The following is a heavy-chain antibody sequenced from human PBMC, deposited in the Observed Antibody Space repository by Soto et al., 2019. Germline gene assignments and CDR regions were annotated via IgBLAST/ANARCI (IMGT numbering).Heavy chain of an antibody. J-gene: IGHJ6*02. Sequence: QVQLQQWGAGLLKPSETLSLTCAVYGGSFSGYYWSWIRQPPGKGLEWIGEINHSGSTNYNPSLNRRVTISVDTSKNQFSLKLSSVTAAVTAVYYCARGARGYSYGFYYYGMDVWGQGTTVTVSS. CDR2: INHSGST. CDR3: ARGARGYSYGFYYYGMDV. CDR1: GGSFSGYY. D-gene: IGHD5-18*01. V-gene: IGHV4-34*01.